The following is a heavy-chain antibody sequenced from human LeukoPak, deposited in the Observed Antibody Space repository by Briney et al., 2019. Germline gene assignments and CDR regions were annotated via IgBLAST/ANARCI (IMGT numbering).Heavy chain of an antibody. CDR1: GYTFTGYY. J-gene: IGHJ3*02. D-gene: IGHD5-24*01. V-gene: IGHV1-46*01. Sequence: ASVKVSCKASGYTFTGYYMHWVRQAPGQGFEWMSIINPSDGSTTYSQKFQGTVSMTRDTSTSTVYMELSSLRSEDTAVYFCTRVRDGYNDAYDIWGQGTMVTVSS. CDR2: INPSDGST. CDR3: TRVRDGYNDAYDI.